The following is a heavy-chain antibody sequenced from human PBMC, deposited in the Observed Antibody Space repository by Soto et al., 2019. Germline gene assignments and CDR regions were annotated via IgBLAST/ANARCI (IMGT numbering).Heavy chain of an antibody. CDR2: IYWDDGK. J-gene: IGHJ4*02. V-gene: IGHV2-5*02. D-gene: IGHD4-17*01. Sequence: QITLKESGPTLVKPTQTLTLTCTFSGFSLRTSGEGVGWIRQPPGKALEWLALIYWDDGKRYSPSLKSRLTITKDTSKNQVVLRMTNMDPVDTATDYCAHRTTGGFYFDYWGQGTLVTVSS. CDR1: GFSLRTSGEG. CDR3: AHRTTGGFYFDY.